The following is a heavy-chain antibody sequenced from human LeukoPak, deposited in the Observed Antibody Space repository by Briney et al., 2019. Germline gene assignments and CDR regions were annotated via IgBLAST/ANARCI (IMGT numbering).Heavy chain of an antibody. Sequence: PGGSLRLSCAASGFTFSTYWMSCVRQAPGKELEWVANINEDGSDKYYVDSVKGRLTISRDNAENSLYLQMNSLRADDTAVYYCARGQKLASWGQGTLVTVSS. CDR2: INEDGSDK. J-gene: IGHJ5*02. CDR3: ARGQKLAS. CDR1: GFTFSTYW. V-gene: IGHV3-7*04. D-gene: IGHD6-13*01.